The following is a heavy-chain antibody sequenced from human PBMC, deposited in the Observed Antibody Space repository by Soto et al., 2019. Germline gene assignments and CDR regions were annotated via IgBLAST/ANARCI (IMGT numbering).Heavy chain of an antibody. CDR3: ARSRAATLSTPYYFDY. D-gene: IGHD6-25*01. J-gene: IGHJ4*02. CDR2: IYYSGST. Sequence: SETLSLTCTVSGGSISSYYWSWSRQPPGKGLELIGYIYYSGSTNYNPSLKSRVTISVDTSKNQFSLKLSFVTAADAAVYYCARSRAATLSTPYYFDYWGQGTLVTVSS. V-gene: IGHV4-59*01. CDR1: GGSISSYY.